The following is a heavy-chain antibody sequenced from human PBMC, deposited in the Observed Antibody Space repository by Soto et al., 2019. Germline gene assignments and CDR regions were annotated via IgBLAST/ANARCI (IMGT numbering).Heavy chain of an antibody. CDR3: ASQSTHYYGMDV. V-gene: IGHV4-39*01. CDR1: CGSISSSICY. Sequence: SEILAFSRAVSCGSISSSICYWGRLRQPPGKGLEWIGSINYSASTHYNPSLKSRVTISVDTSKNQFSLKLSSVTAADTAVYYCASQSTHYYGMDVWGQGTTVTVSS. J-gene: IGHJ6*02. CDR2: INYSAST.